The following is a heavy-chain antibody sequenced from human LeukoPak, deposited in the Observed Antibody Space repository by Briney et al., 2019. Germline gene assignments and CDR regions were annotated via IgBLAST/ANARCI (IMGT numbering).Heavy chain of an antibody. Sequence: GGSLRLSCAASGFTFSSYSMNWVRQAPGKGLEWVSSISSSSSYIYYADSVKGRFTISRDNAKNSLYLQMNSLRAEDTAVYYCARDLGQGPESNHYDYWGQGALVTVSS. CDR3: ARDLGQGPESNHYDY. V-gene: IGHV3-21*01. CDR2: ISSSSSYI. CDR1: GFTFSSYS. D-gene: IGHD1-14*01. J-gene: IGHJ4*02.